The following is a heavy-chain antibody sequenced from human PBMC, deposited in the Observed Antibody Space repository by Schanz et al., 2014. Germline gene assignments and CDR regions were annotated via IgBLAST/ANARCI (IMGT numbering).Heavy chain of an antibody. CDR1: GFTFSNYG. J-gene: IGHJ4*02. D-gene: IGHD6-13*01. V-gene: IGHV3-30*18. CDR3: AKDFVPLVQQLIRSGGAHLDH. CDR2: ISDDGSDK. Sequence: QVQLVESGGGVVQPGRSLRLSCAASGFTFSNYGLVWVRQAPGKGLEWLAVISDDGSDKFHADSVKGRFTISRDNSKNTVYLQMNSLRVEDTAVYYCAKDFVPLVQQLIRSGGAHLDHWGQGTLVTVSA.